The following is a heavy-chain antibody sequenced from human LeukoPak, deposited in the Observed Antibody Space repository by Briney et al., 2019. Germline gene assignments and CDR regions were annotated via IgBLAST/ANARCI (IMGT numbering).Heavy chain of an antibody. CDR3: ARDLKVQDRSGSYYY. CDR2: IKEDGSEK. V-gene: IGHV3-7*03. D-gene: IGHD1-26*01. Sequence: PSETLSLTCAVYGGSFSDYYWSWIRQPPGKGLEWVANIKEDGSEKYYVESVKGRFTISRDNAKNSLYLQMNSLRAEDTAVYYCARDLKVQDRSGSYYYWGQGALVTVSS. J-gene: IGHJ4*02. CDR1: GGSFSDYY.